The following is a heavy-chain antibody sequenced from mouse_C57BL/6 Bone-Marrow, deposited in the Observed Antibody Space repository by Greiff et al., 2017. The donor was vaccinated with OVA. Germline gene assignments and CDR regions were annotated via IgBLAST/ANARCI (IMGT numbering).Heavy chain of an antibody. CDR3: ARGLRDWFAY. Sequence: VQLQQSGPELVKPGASVKISCKASGYAFSSSWMNWVKQRPGKGLEWIGRIYPGDGDTNYNGKFKGKATLTADISSRPAYMQLSSLTSEDSAVYFCARGLRDWFAYWGQGTLVTVSA. D-gene: IGHD3-2*02. V-gene: IGHV1-82*01. J-gene: IGHJ3*01. CDR2: IYPGDGDT. CDR1: GYAFSSSW.